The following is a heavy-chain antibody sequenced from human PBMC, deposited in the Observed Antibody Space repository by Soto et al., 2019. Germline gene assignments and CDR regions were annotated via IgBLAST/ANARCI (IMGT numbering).Heavy chain of an antibody. J-gene: IGHJ4*02. Sequence: SETLSLTCTVSGGSNSNYYWSWIRQPPGKGLEWIGGSANYNPSLKSRVTISIDTSKNQFSLKLSSVTAADTAVYYCARHDYGDYIFDYWGQGTVVTVSS. D-gene: IGHD4-17*01. V-gene: IGHV4-59*08. CDR1: GGSNSNYY. CDR2: GSA. CDR3: ARHDYGDYIFDY.